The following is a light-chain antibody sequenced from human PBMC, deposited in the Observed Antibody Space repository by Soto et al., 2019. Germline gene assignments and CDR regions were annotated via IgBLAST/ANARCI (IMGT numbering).Light chain of an antibody. V-gene: IGKV1-9*01. CDR2: APS. CDR3: QQVNTYPLN. CDR1: QSINSY. Sequence: DIQLTQSPSFLPASVGDRVTITCRASQSINSYLAWSQQKPGKAPKLLLYAPSTLQSGVPSRFSGSRSGTEFTLTISSLQPEDSATYYCQQVNTYPLNFGGGTKVEIK. J-gene: IGKJ4*01.